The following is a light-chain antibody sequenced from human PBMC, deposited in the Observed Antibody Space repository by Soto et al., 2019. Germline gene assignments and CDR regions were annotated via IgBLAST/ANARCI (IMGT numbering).Light chain of an antibody. J-gene: IGKJ4*01. CDR1: QSVLSTSNNKNY. Sequence: IVMTQSPDSLAVSLGERATINCKSSQSVLSTSNNKNYLSWHQQKPGQPPRLLIYWASTRESGVPDRFSGSGSGTDFTLTISSLQAEHVAIYYCQQHFTAPLTFGGGTKVDIK. CDR2: WAS. V-gene: IGKV4-1*01. CDR3: QQHFTAPLT.